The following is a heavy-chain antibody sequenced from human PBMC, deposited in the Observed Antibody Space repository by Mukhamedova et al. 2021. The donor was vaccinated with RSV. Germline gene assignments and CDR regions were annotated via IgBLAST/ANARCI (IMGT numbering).Heavy chain of an antibody. V-gene: IGHV3-30*04. CDR1: GFTFSSYA. J-gene: IGHJ4*01. Sequence: GFTFSSYAMHWVRQAPGKGLEWVAVISYDGSNKYYADSVKGRFTISRDNSKNTLYLQMNSLRAEDTAVYYCARRRQQLVSLDYW. D-gene: IGHD6-13*01. CDR2: ISYDGSNK. CDR3: ARRRQQLVSLDY.